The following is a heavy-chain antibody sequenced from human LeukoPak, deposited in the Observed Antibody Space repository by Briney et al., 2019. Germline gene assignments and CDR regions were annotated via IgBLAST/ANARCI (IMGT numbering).Heavy chain of an antibody. J-gene: IGHJ4*02. CDR3: ARGVEMWTYFDS. V-gene: IGHV4-39*01. CDR1: GASISSRDHY. D-gene: IGHD5-24*01. CDR2: VYFSGST. Sequence: SETLSLTCSVSGASISSRDHYWAWIRQPPGKGLEWIGSVYFSGSTYYKASLKSRLTISVDTSKNQFSLTLKSVTAADTSVYYCARGVEMWTYFDSWGQGTPVIVS.